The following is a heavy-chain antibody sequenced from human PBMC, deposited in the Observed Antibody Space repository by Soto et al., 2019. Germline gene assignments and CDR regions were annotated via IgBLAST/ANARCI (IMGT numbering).Heavy chain of an antibody. D-gene: IGHD2-15*01. J-gene: IGHJ4*02. Sequence: EVQLVESGGDMVQPGRSLKLSCVGSGYSFEDYSMHWVRQALGKGLEWVSGISWNGNFTGYADSVKGRFTISRDNAKNSLFLQMRSLSLEDTALYYCVGGSWFDWGQGTLVTVSS. V-gene: IGHV3-9*01. CDR3: VGGSWFD. CDR1: GYSFEDYS. CDR2: ISWNGNFT.